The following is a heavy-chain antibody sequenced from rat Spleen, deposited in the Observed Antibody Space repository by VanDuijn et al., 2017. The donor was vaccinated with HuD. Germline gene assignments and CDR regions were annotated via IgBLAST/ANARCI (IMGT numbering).Heavy chain of an antibody. CDR1: GFTFTDYA. J-gene: IGHJ2*01. CDR3: TSEHYSSYY. D-gene: IGHD1-2*01. V-gene: IGHV5-19*01. CDR2: ISPSGGNT. Sequence: EVQLVESGGGLVQPGRSLKLSCAASGFTFTDYAMYWFRQAPTKGLEWVASISPSGGNTYYRDSVKGRFTISGENAKSTLSLQMDGLRSEDTATYYCTSEHYSSYYWGQGVMVTVSS.